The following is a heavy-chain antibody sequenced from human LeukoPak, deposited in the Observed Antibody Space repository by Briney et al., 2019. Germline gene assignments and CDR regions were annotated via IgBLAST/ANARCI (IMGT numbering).Heavy chain of an antibody. V-gene: IGHV3-66*01. Sequence: QPGGSLRLSCAASGFIVSSNYMTWVRQAPGKGLEWVSVIYGGGSTYYADSVKGRFIISRDNSKNTLYLQMNSLRAEDTAVYYCAAGYSSSWAFDYWGQGTLVTVSS. CDR2: IYGGGST. CDR1: GFIVSSNY. J-gene: IGHJ4*02. D-gene: IGHD6-13*01. CDR3: AAGYSSSWAFDY.